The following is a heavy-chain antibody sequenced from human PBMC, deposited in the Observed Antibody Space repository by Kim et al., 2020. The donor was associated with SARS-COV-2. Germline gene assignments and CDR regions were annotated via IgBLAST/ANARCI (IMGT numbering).Heavy chain of an antibody. Sequence: SVKVSCKASGFTFTSSAVQWVRQARGQRLEWIGWIVVGSGNTNYAQKFQERVTITRDMSTSTAYMELSSLRSEDTAVYYCAADSSGDYYGSGSYPLIFDYWGQGTLVTVS. J-gene: IGHJ4*02. CDR2: IVVGSGNT. CDR3: AADSSGDYYGSGSYPLIFDY. V-gene: IGHV1-58*01. CDR1: GFTFTSSA. D-gene: IGHD3-10*01.